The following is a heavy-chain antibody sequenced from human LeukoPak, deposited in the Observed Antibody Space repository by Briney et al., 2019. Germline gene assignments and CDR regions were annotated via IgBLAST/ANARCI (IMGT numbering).Heavy chain of an antibody. CDR3: ATPEVSPGIDSSFHQ. V-gene: IGHV4-61*01. Sequence: SETLSLTCTVSGGSDSSGSYYWSWIRQPPGKGLEWIGNVYYTGSTKYNPSIKGRVTISVDTSKNQFSLKLNSVTAADTAMYYCATPEVSPGIDSSFHQWGQGPLVTVSS. D-gene: IGHD3-9*01. CDR2: VYYTGST. J-gene: IGHJ1*01. CDR1: GGSDSSGSYY.